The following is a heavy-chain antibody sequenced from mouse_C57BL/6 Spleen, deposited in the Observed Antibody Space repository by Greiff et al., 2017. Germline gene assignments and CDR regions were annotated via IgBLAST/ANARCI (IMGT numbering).Heavy chain of an antibody. Sequence: VQLQQSGAELARPGASVKMSCKASGYTFTSYTMHWVKQRPGQGLEWVGYINPSSGYTKYNQKFKDKATLTADKSSSTAYMQLSSLTSEDSAVYYCARTVYGSSDYAMDYWGQGTSVTVSS. V-gene: IGHV1-4*01. CDR1: GYTFTSYT. J-gene: IGHJ4*01. D-gene: IGHD1-1*01. CDR2: INPSSGYT. CDR3: ARTVYGSSDYAMDY.